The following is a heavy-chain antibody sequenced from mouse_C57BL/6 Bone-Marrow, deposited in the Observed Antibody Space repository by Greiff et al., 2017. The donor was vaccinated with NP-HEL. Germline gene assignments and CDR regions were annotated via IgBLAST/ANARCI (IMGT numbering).Heavy chain of an antibody. D-gene: IGHD6-5*01. CDR3: TTSYVDY. Sequence: EVQLQQSGAELVRPGASVKLSCTASGFNIKDDYMHWVKQRPEQGLEWIGWFDPENGDTEYASKFQGKATITADTSSNTAYLQLSSLTSEDTAVYYCTTSYVDYWGQGTTLTVSS. V-gene: IGHV14-4*01. CDR1: GFNIKDDY. CDR2: FDPENGDT. J-gene: IGHJ2*01.